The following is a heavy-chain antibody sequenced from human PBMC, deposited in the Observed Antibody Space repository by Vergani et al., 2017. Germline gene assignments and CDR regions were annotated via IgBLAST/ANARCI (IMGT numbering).Heavy chain of an antibody. CDR1: GFTFDDYA. D-gene: IGHD3-22*01. CDR3: AKASYDSSGYYFGDFDY. Sequence: EVQLVESGGGLVQPGRSLRLSCAASGFTFDDYAMHWVRQAPGKGLEWVSGISWNSGSIGYADSVKGRFTISRVNAKNSLYLQMNSLRAEDTALYYCAKASYDSSGYYFGDFDYWGQGTLVTVSS. CDR2: ISWNSGSI. J-gene: IGHJ4*02. V-gene: IGHV3-9*01.